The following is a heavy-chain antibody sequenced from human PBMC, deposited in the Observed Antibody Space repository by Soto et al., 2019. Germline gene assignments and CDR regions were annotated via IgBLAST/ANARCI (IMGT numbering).Heavy chain of an antibody. J-gene: IGHJ4*02. V-gene: IGHV3-74*01. Sequence: EVQLVESGGGLVQPGGSLRLSCAASGFTFSSYWMHWVRQAPGKGLVWVSRINSDGSRTTYADSVKGQFTMSRDNAKNTLYLQMNSLRAEDTAVYYCARALTYYYDIDYWGQGTLVTVSS. CDR2: INSDGSRT. D-gene: IGHD3-22*01. CDR3: ARALTYYYDIDY. CDR1: GFTFSSYW.